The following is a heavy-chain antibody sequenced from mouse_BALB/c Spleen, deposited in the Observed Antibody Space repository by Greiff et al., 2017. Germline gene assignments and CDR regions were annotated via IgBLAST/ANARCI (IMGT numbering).Heavy chain of an antibody. D-gene: IGHD2-4*01. CDR2: ISSGGST. V-gene: IGHV5-6-5*01. CDR3: ARLYDHGGCSY. J-gene: IGHJ3*01. Sequence: EVKLEESGGGLVKPGGSLKLSCAASGFTFSSYAMSWVRKTPEKRLEWVASISSGGSTYYPDSVKGRFTISRDNARNILYLQMSSLRSEDTAMYYCARLYDHGGCSYWGQGTLVTVSA. CDR1: GFTFSSYA.